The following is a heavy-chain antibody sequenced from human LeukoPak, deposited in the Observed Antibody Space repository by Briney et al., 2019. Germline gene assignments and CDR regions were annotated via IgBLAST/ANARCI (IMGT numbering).Heavy chain of an antibody. CDR1: GFTVSSNY. CDR3: ARVPGSGSYYPGYYGMDV. Sequence: GGSLRLSCAASGFTVSSNYMSWVRQAPGKGLEWVSVIYSGGSTYYADSVKGRFTISRGNSKNTLYLQMNSLRAEDTAVYYCARVPGSGSYYPGYYGMDVWGQGTTVTVSS. D-gene: IGHD3-10*01. J-gene: IGHJ6*02. V-gene: IGHV3-66*01. CDR2: IYSGGST.